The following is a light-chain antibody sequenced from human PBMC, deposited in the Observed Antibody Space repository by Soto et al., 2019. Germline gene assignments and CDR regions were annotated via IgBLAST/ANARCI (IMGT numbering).Light chain of an antibody. J-gene: IGKJ5*01. CDR2: AAS. CDR3: QQAYSFPIT. V-gene: IGKV1D-12*01. Sequence: QVTQSPSSVSSSLGDSVTITCRASQDIAGYLAWYQHKTGRAPELLIHAASSLQSGVPSRFSGSGSGTDFNLTINRLQPEDFATYYCQQAYSFPITFGQGTRLEIK. CDR1: QDIAGY.